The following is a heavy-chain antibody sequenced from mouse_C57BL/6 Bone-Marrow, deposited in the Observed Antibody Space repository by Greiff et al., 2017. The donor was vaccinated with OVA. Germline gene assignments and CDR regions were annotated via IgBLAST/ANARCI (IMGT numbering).Heavy chain of an antibody. CDR3: ARLVADAMDY. Sequence: QVQLQQPGAELVKPGASVKLSCKASGYTFTSYWMHWVKQRPGQGLEWIGMIPPNSGSTNYNEKFKSKATLTVDKSSSTAYMQLSSLTSEDSAVYYCARLVADAMDYWGQGTSVTVSS. CDR1: GYTFTSYW. J-gene: IGHJ4*01. CDR2: IPPNSGST. V-gene: IGHV1-64*01. D-gene: IGHD1-1*01.